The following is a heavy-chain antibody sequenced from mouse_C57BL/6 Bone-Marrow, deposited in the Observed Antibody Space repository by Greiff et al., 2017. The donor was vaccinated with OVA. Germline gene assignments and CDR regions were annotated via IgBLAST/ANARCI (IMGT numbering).Heavy chain of an antibody. CDR3: ARYVWPYFDV. CDR2: INYDGSST. D-gene: IGHD2-10*02. Sequence: EVKLVESEGGLVQPGSSMKLSCTASGFTFSDYYMAWVRQVPEKGLEWVANINYDGSSTYYLDSLKGRFIISRDNAKNILYLQMSSLKSEDTATYYCARYVWPYFDVWGTGTTVTVSS. CDR1: GFTFSDYY. J-gene: IGHJ1*03. V-gene: IGHV5-16*01.